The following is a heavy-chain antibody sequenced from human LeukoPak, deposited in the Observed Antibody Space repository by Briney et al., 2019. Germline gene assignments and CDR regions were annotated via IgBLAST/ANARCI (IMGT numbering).Heavy chain of an antibody. CDR2: IYYSGST. CDR3: ARYGSWSIDY. Sequence: PSETLSLTCTVSGGSISSSSYYWGWIRQPPGKGLEWIGSIYYSGSTYYNPSLKSRVTISVDTSKNQFSLKLSSVTAADTAVYYCARYGSWSIDYWGQGTLVTVSS. CDR1: GGSISSSSYY. D-gene: IGHD6-13*01. V-gene: IGHV4-39*07. J-gene: IGHJ4*02.